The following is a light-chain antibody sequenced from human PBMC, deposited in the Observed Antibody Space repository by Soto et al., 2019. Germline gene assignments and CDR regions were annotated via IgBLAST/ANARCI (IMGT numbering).Light chain of an antibody. V-gene: IGKV3-20*01. Sequence: EVVLTQSPATRSLSPGERATLSCRASQSVSTFFAWYEQEPGQAPRLLIYDASSRATGTPDRFSGSGSGTDFTLTISRLEPEDFAVYYCQQYGISITFGQGTRLEI. CDR1: QSVSTF. CDR2: DAS. J-gene: IGKJ5*01. CDR3: QQYGISIT.